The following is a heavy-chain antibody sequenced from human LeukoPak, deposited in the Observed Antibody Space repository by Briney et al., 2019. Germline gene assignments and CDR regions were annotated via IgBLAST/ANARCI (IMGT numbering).Heavy chain of an antibody. Sequence: PSETLSLTCTVSGDSISTSNSYWGWIRQPPGKGLEWIGSIYYSGNTYYNASLKSRVTISVDTSKNQFSLKLSSVTAADTAVYYCASPVDYSYGTLRYWGQGTLVTVSS. CDR2: IYYSGNT. CDR1: GDSISTSNSY. V-gene: IGHV4-39*01. CDR3: ASPVDYSYGTLRY. D-gene: IGHD5-18*01. J-gene: IGHJ4*02.